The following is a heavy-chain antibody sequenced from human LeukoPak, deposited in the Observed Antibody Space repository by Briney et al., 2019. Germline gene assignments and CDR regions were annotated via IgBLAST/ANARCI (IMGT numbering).Heavy chain of an antibody. CDR1: GGSISSSSYY. Sequence: SETLSLTCTVSGGSISSSSYYWGWIRQPPGKGLEWIGSIYYSGSTYYNPSLKSRVTISVDTSKNQFSLKLSSVTAADTAVYYCARFYSSSWRTYYFDYWGQETLVTVSS. J-gene: IGHJ4*02. V-gene: IGHV4-39*01. D-gene: IGHD6-13*01. CDR3: ARFYSSSWRTYYFDY. CDR2: IYYSGST.